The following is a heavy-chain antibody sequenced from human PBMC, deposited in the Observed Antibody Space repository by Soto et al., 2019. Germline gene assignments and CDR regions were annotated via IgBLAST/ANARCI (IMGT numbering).Heavy chain of an antibody. J-gene: IGHJ3*02. CDR1: GYSFTSYW. CDR3: ARSTQLVDTIASGAFDI. Sequence: GESLKISCKGSGYSFTSYWIGWVRQMPGKGREWMGIIYPGDSDTRYSPSFQGQVTISADKSISTAYLQWSSLKASDPAMYSCARSTQLVDTIASGAFDIWGQGTMVTVSS. V-gene: IGHV5-51*01. CDR2: IYPGDSDT. D-gene: IGHD5-12*01.